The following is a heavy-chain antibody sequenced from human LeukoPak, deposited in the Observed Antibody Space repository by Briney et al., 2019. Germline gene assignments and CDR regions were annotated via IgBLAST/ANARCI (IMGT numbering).Heavy chain of an antibody. Sequence: PGGSLRLSCVASGFTFSSYAINWVRQAPGKGLEWVSGTSGSGGRTYYADSVKGRFTISRENSKNTLYLQMNSLRVEDTAVYYCARDAGSYGYLSYWGQGTLVTVSS. J-gene: IGHJ4*02. D-gene: IGHD5-18*01. V-gene: IGHV3-23*01. CDR3: ARDAGSYGYLSY. CDR2: TSGSGGRT. CDR1: GFTFSSYA.